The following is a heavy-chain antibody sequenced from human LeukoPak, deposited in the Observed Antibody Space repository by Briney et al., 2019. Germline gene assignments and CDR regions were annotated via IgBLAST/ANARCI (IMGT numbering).Heavy chain of an antibody. Sequence: GESLKISCKGSGYNFISYWIAWVRQMPGKGLEWMGIIYPSDSDTRYSPSFQGQVTISADKSISTAYLQWSSLQASDTAMYYCARYPLLVTKEPRTRYYYYGMDVWGQGTTVTVSS. J-gene: IGHJ6*02. CDR1: GYNFISYW. CDR2: IYPSDSDT. D-gene: IGHD3-9*01. V-gene: IGHV5-51*01. CDR3: ARYPLLVTKEPRTRYYYYGMDV.